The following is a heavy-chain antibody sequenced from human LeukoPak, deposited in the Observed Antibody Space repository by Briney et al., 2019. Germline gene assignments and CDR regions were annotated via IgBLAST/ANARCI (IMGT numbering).Heavy chain of an antibody. CDR1: GGSISGYY. V-gene: IGHV4-59*08. CDR2: IHYRGTT. J-gene: IGHJ4*02. Sequence: SGTLSLTCTVSGGSISGYYWSWVRQSPGKGLEWIGYIHYRGTTTYNPSLQSRVTMSVDTSKNQFSLKLSSVTAAETAVYYCARQSRSHYYDTSGHEYWGQGTLVTVSP. CDR3: ARQSRSHYYDTSGHEY. D-gene: IGHD3-22*01.